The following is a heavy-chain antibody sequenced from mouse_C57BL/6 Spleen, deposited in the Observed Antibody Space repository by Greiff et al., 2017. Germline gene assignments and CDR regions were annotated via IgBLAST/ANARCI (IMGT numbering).Heavy chain of an antibody. Sequence: VQLVESGAELVRPGASVTLSCKASGYTFTDYEMHWVKQTPVHGLEWIGAIDPETGGTAYNQKFKGKAILTADKSSSTAYMELRSLTSEDSAVYYCTRENGNCRYYYAMDYWGQGTSVTVSS. CDR2: IDPETGGT. D-gene: IGHD2-1*01. CDR3: TRENGNCRYYYAMDY. J-gene: IGHJ4*01. V-gene: IGHV1-15*01. CDR1: GYTFTDYE.